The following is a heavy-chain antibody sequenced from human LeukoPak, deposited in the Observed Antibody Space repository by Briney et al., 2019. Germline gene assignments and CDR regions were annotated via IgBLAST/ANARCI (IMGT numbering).Heavy chain of an antibody. V-gene: IGHV3-23*01. CDR1: GFTFSRYA. CDR3: AKDRAAFYYDSGVAFDY. D-gene: IGHD3-22*01. J-gene: IGHJ4*02. Sequence: HPGGSLRLSCAASGFTFSRYAISWVRQAPGNGLEWVSAITLSGATTYYADSVKGRVTISRDNSKNTLYLQMNSLRADDTAVYYCAKDRAAFYYDSGVAFDYWGQGTLVTVSS. CDR2: ITLSGATT.